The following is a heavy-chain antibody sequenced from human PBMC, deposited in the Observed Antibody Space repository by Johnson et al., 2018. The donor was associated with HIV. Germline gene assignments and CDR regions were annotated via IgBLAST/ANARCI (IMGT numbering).Heavy chain of an antibody. J-gene: IGHJ3*02. Sequence: QVQLVESGGGVVQPGRSLRLSCAASGFTFSSYDMHWVRQAPGKGLDWVAFIRYDGSTKYYADSVKGRFTVSRDNSKNTLYLQMNSLRAEDTAVYYCARDPRGIYYGSCGPRQRAFDIWGQGTRVTVSS. V-gene: IGHV3-33*08. CDR2: IRYDGSTK. CDR3: ARDPRGIYYGSCGPRQRAFDI. D-gene: IGHD3-22*01. CDR1: GFTFSSYD.